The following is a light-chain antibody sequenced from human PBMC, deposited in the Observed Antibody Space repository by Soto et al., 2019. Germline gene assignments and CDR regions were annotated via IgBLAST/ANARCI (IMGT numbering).Light chain of an antibody. J-gene: IGKJ1*01. Sequence: DTQMTQSPSTLSASVGDRVTITCRASQSISDWLAWYQQKPGKAPKLLIYKVSRLQSGVPSRFSGSGSGTEFTLTISGLQAEDFATYYCQHYNDYPWTFGQGTKVEI. CDR2: KVS. CDR1: QSISDW. V-gene: IGKV1-5*03. CDR3: QHYNDYPWT.